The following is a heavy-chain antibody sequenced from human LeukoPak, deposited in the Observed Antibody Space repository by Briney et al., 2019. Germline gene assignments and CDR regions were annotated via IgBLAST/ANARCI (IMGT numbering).Heavy chain of an antibody. CDR3: AREYTAMVTFGFEKFDY. CDR1: GGSISSGSYY. D-gene: IGHD5-18*01. CDR2: IYTSGST. Sequence: SQTLSLTCTVSGGSISSGSYYWSWIRQPAGKGLEWIGRIYTSGSTNYNPSLKSRVTISVDTSKNQFSLKLSSVTAAATAVYYCAREYTAMVTFGFEKFDYWGQGTLVTVSS. J-gene: IGHJ4*02. V-gene: IGHV4-61*02.